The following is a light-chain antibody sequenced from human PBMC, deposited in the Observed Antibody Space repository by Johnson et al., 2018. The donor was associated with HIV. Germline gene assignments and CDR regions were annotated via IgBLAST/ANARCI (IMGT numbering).Light chain of an antibody. Sequence: QSVLTQPPSVSAAPGQKVTISCSGSSSNIGNNYVSWYQQLPGTAPKLLIYDNNKRPSGIPDRFSGSKSGTSATLGITGLQTGDEADYYCETWDSSLSAGRFFGTVTKVTLL. J-gene: IGLJ1*01. CDR2: DNN. V-gene: IGLV1-51*01. CDR1: SSNIGNNY. CDR3: ETWDSSLSAGRF.